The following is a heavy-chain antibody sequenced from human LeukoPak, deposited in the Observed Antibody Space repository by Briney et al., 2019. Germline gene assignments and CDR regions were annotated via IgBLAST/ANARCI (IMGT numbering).Heavy chain of an antibody. CDR2: ISSSSSYI. V-gene: IGHV3-21*01. Sequence: GGSLRLSCAASGFTFSSYTMNWVRQAPGKGLEWVSSISSSSSYIYFEDSVKGRFTSSRDNAKNSLYLQMNSLRAEDTAVYYCARDRDGSGWHDYWGQGTLVTVSS. CDR1: GFTFSSYT. D-gene: IGHD6-19*01. CDR3: ARDRDGSGWHDY. J-gene: IGHJ4*02.